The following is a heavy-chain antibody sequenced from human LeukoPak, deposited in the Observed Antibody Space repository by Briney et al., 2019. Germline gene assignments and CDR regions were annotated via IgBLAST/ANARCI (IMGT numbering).Heavy chain of an antibody. CDR1: GYTFTSHY. V-gene: IGHV1-46*01. CDR3: AAPGASGFVGNFWSGPLDY. CDR2: INPSAGST. D-gene: IGHD3-3*01. Sequence: ASVKVSCRASGYTFTSHYMHWVRQAPGQGLEWVGIINPSAGSTSYPQKFQGRVTMTSDTPTSTVYMELSSLRYDDTAVYYCAAPGASGFVGNFWSGPLDYWGQGTPVSVSS. J-gene: IGHJ4*02.